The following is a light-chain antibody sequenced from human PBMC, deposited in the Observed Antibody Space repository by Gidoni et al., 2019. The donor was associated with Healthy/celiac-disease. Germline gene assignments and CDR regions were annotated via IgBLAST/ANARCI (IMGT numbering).Light chain of an antibody. Sequence: IVLTQSPATLSLSPVERATLSCRPSQSVSSYLAWYQQKPGQAPRLLIYDASTRTTGIPARFSGSGSGTDFTLTISSLEPEDFAVYYCQQRSNWPLFTFGPGTKVDIK. CDR2: DAS. V-gene: IGKV3-11*01. J-gene: IGKJ3*01. CDR1: QSVSSY. CDR3: QQRSNWPLFT.